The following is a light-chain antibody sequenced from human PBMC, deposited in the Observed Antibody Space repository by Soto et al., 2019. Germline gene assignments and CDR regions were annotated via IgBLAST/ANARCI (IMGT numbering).Light chain of an antibody. V-gene: IGKV3-11*01. J-gene: IGKJ4*01. Sequence: EIVLTQSPATLSLSPGERATLSCRASQSVSSYLAWYQQKPGQAPRLLIYDASNRATGIPDRFSGSGSGTDFTLTIRSLEPEDFAVYYCQQRSNWRVTFGGGTKVDIK. CDR1: QSVSSY. CDR3: QQRSNWRVT. CDR2: DAS.